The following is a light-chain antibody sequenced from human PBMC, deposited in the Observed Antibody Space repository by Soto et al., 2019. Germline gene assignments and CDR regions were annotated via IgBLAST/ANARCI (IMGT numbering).Light chain of an antibody. J-gene: IGKJ1*01. CDR3: QQYNNWWT. V-gene: IGKV3-15*01. CDR2: GAS. CDR1: QSVSSS. Sequence: EIVMTQSPATLSVSPGERATLSCRASQSVSSSLAWYQQKPGQAPRLLIYGASTRATGIPTRFSGSGSETDFTLTISNLQSEDFAVYYCQQYNNWWTFGQGTKVEIK.